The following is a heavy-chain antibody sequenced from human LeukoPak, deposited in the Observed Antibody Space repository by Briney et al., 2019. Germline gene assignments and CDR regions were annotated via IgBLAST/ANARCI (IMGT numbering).Heavy chain of an antibody. CDR3: VNQISGWVY. D-gene: IGHD6-19*01. CDR1: GFTFDRFA. J-gene: IGHJ4*02. CDR2: IGSNGRST. Sequence: GGSLRLSCSASGFTFDRFAMHWVRQVPGKGLEYLSGIGSNGRSTHNADSVKGRFTISRDNSKNTLFLQMTSLRAEDTAVYYCVNQISGWVYWGQGTLVTVSS. V-gene: IGHV3-64D*06.